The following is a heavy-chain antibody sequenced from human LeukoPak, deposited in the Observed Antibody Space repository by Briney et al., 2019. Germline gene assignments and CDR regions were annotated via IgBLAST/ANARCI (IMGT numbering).Heavy chain of an antibody. J-gene: IGHJ4*02. D-gene: IGHD3-10*01. Sequence: GESLKISCKGSGYSFTSYWIGWVRQMPGKGLEWMGITYPGDSDTRYSPSFQGQVTISADKSISTAYLQWSSLKASDTAMYYCARPSYYGSGKLISPFDYWGQGTLVTVSS. CDR2: TYPGDSDT. CDR1: GYSFTSYW. CDR3: ARPSYYGSGKLISPFDY. V-gene: IGHV5-51*01.